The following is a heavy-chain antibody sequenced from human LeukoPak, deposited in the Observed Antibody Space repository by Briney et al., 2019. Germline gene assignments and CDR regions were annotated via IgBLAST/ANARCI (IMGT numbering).Heavy chain of an antibody. J-gene: IGHJ4*02. CDR2: IGGTGDST. CDR1: GFTFSSYW. CDR3: AKPYDTSGNYWAPFDY. V-gene: IGHV3-23*01. Sequence: PGGSLRLSCAASGFTFSSYWMHWVRQAPGKGLEWVSAIGGTGDSTYYADSVKGRFTISRDNSKNTLYLQMNSLRAEDTAIYYCAKPYDTSGNYWAPFDYWGQGTLVTVSS. D-gene: IGHD3-22*01.